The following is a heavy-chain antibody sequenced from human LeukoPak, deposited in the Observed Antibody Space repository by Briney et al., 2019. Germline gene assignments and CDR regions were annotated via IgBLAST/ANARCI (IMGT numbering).Heavy chain of an antibody. J-gene: IGHJ4*02. CDR3: ARDPGSGWPFFDY. CDR1: GGSISSYY. V-gene: IGHV4-59*01. Sequence: SETLSLTCTVSGGSISSYYWSWIRQPPGKGLGWIGYIYYSGSTNYNPSLKSRVTISVDTSKNQFSLKLSSVTAADTAVYYCARDPGSGWPFFDYWGQGTLVTVSS. D-gene: IGHD6-19*01. CDR2: IYYSGST.